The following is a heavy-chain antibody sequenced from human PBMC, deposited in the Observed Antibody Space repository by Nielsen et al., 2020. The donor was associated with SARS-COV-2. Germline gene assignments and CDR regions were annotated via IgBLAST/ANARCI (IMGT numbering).Heavy chain of an antibody. CDR2: ISPNSGGA. CDR3: ARGVLTNYADY. Sequence: WVGQAPGQGLEWMGRISPNSGGAKYAQKFQGRVTMTSDTSVTTAYMELNGLTSDDTAMYYCARGVLTNYADYWGEGTLVTVSS. J-gene: IGHJ4*02. V-gene: IGHV1-2*06. D-gene: IGHD3-9*01.